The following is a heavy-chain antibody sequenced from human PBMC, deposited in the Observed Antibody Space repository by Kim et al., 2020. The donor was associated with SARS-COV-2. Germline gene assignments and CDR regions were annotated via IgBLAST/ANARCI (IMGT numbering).Heavy chain of an antibody. Sequence: SETLSLTCAVSGGSISSSNWWSWVRQPPGKGLEWSGEIYHSGSTNYNPSLKSRVTISVDKSKNQFSLKLSSVTAADTAVYYCARAFLGGYSYGARAFDIWGQGTMVTVSS. CDR1: GGSISSSNW. V-gene: IGHV4-4*02. CDR2: IYHSGST. J-gene: IGHJ3*02. D-gene: IGHD5-18*01. CDR3: ARAFLGGYSYGARAFDI.